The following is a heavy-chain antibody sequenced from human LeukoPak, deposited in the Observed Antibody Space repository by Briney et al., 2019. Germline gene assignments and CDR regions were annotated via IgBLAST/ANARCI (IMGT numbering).Heavy chain of an antibody. CDR3: AREARVAAAGTHWFDP. Sequence: GGSLRLSCVASGFTFSTYGMHWIRQAPGKGLEWVAVVWFDGSNKNYAESVKGRFTISRDNPKYTLYLQMDSLRAEDTAVYYCAREARVAAAGTHWFDPWGQGTLVTVSS. J-gene: IGHJ5*02. CDR1: GFTFSTYG. CDR2: VWFDGSNK. D-gene: IGHD6-13*01. V-gene: IGHV3-33*01.